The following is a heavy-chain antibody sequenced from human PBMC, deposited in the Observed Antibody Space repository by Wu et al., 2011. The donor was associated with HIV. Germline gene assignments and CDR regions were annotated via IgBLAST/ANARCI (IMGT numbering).Heavy chain of an antibody. CDR1: GYSLSELS. Sequence: QVQLVQSGAEVKKPGASVKVSCKVSGYSLSELSMHWVRQVPGKGFEWMGGSDPEDGEIVYAQKFQGRVSMTEDTSTDTGYMELSSLRSEDTAVYYCSTEGKHYYMDGWGKGTTVIVSS. CDR3: STEGKHYYMDG. CDR2: SDPEDGEI. J-gene: IGHJ6*03. V-gene: IGHV1-24*01.